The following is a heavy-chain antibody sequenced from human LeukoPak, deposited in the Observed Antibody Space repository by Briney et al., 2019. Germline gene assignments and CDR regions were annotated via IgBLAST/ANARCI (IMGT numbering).Heavy chain of an antibody. CDR1: GFTFSSYW. CDR2: IKQDGSEK. CDR3: ARDSSSWYYLTHAEYFQH. D-gene: IGHD6-13*01. J-gene: IGHJ1*01. Sequence: GGSLRLSCAASGFTFSSYWMSWVRQAPGKGLEWVANIKQDGSEKYYVDSVKGRFTISRDNAKNSLYLQMNSLRAEDTAVYYCARDSSSWYYLTHAEYFQHWGQGTLVTVSP. V-gene: IGHV3-7*03.